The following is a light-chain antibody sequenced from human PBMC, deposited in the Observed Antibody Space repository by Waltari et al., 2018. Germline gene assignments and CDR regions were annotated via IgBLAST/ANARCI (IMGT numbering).Light chain of an antibody. J-gene: IGKJ1*01. CDR3: QHYESLPVT. Sequence: EIVLTQSPGTLSLSSGERATLSCRTSQSISKYLACYQQKPGQAPRLLIYHASSRASGIPDRFSGSGSGTDFSITISRLEPEDFAVYYCQHYESLPVTFGQGTKVEIK. V-gene: IGKV3-20*01. CDR2: HAS. CDR1: QSISKY.